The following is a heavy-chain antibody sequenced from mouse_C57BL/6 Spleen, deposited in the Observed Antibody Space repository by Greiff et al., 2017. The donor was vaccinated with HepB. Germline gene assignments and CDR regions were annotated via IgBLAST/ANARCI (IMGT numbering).Heavy chain of an antibody. Sequence: EVQLQQSGPELVKPGASVKISCKASGYSFTDYNMNWVKQSNGKSLEWIGVINPNYGTTNYNQKFKGKATLTVDTSSSTAYMQLSSLTSEDSAVYYCARGYYGSIPYAMDYWGQGTSVTVSS. CDR2: INPNYGTT. V-gene: IGHV1-39*01. J-gene: IGHJ4*01. CDR1: GYSFTDYN. CDR3: ARGYYGSIPYAMDY. D-gene: IGHD1-1*01.